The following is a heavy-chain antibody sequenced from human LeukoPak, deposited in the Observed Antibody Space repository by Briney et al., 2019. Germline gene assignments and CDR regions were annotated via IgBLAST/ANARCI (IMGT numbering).Heavy chain of an antibody. CDR3: ARQATYYYGSIPSNWFDP. CDR2: TYYRSKWYN. V-gene: IGHV6-1*01. J-gene: IGHJ5*02. D-gene: IGHD3-10*01. CDR1: GDSVSSNSAA. Sequence: SQTLSLTCAISGDSVSSNSAAWNWIRQSPSRGLEWLGRTYYRSKWYNDSAVSGKSRITINPDTSKNQFSLKLSSVTAADTAVYYCARQATYYYGSIPSNWFDPWGQGTLVTVSS.